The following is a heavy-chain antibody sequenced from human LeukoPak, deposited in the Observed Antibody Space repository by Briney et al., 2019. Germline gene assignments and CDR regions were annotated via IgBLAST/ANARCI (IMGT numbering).Heavy chain of an antibody. D-gene: IGHD3-10*01. CDR2: IYYSGST. V-gene: IGHV4-59*12. Sequence: SETLSLTCTVSGGSISSYYWSWIRQPPGKGLEWIGYIYYSGSTYYNPSLKSRVTISGDRSKNQFSLRLSSMTAADTAVYYCAAPSPYGSGSRFDYWGQGTLVTVSS. CDR3: AAPSPYGSGSRFDY. J-gene: IGHJ4*02. CDR1: GGSISSYY.